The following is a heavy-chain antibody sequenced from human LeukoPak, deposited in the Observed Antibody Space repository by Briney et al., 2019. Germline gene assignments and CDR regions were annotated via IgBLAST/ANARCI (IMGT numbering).Heavy chain of an antibody. D-gene: IGHD4-17*01. V-gene: IGHV3-30-3*01. Sequence: GGSLRLSCAASGFTFSSYAMHWVRQAPGKGLEWVAVISYDGSNKYYADSVKGRFTISRDNSKNTLYLQMNSLRAEDTAVYYCARESTVTDRYGMDVWGQGTTVTVSS. J-gene: IGHJ6*02. CDR2: ISYDGSNK. CDR3: ARESTVTDRYGMDV. CDR1: GFTFSSYA.